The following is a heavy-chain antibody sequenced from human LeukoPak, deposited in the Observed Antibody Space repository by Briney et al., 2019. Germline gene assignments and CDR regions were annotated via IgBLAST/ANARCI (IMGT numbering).Heavy chain of an antibody. CDR1: GGTFSSYA. CDR3: ARSYITMVRGAYNWFDP. CDR2: IIPIFGTA. Sequence: ASVKVSCKASGGTFSSYAISWVRQAPGQGLEWMGGIIPIFGTANYAQKFQGRVTITTDESTSTAYMELSSLRSEDTAVYYCARSYITMVRGAYNWFDPWGQGTLVTVSS. D-gene: IGHD3-10*01. J-gene: IGHJ5*02. V-gene: IGHV1-69*05.